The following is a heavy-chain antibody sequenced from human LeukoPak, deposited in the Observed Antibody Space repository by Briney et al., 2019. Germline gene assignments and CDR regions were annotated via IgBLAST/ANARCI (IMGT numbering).Heavy chain of an antibody. D-gene: IGHD1-26*01. CDR3: ARGGRWELALYFDY. V-gene: IGHV3-30-3*01. Sequence: GGSLRLSCAASGFTLSIYAMHWVRQARGKGLEWVAVISYDGSNKYYADSVKGRFTISRDNSKNTLYLQMNSLRAEDTAVYYCARGGRWELALYFDYWGQGTLVTVSS. CDR1: GFTLSIYA. J-gene: IGHJ4*02. CDR2: ISYDGSNK.